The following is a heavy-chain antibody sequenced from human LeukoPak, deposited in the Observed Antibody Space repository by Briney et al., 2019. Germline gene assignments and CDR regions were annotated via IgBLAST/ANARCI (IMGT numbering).Heavy chain of an antibody. V-gene: IGHV3-23*01. CDR3: AKDATRRNRLWDHFDS. J-gene: IGHJ4*02. D-gene: IGHD2-21*01. CDR1: GFTFNIYG. CDR2: VGGGEDI. Sequence: GGSLRLSCVGSGFTFNIYGMSWVRQAPGKGLEWVSSVGGGEDIHYADSVKGRFTGYRDDVKNTVYLQMNSLRVEDTAIYFCAKDATRRNRLWDHFDSWGQGTLVSVSS.